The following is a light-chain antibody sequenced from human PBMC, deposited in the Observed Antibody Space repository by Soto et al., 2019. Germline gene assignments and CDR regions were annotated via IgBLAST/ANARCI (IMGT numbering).Light chain of an antibody. CDR1: EGINNNF. J-gene: IGKJ4*01. CDR3: QQYHLSPLT. V-gene: IGKV3-20*01. Sequence: EIVLTQSPGALSVAPGERVTLSCRASEGINNNFVAWYQQPPGQLPSLLIYGASIRVSGVPDRISGRRSGTGFILTIGSVASEDSAVYFCQQYHLSPLTFGGGTKVHIK. CDR2: GAS.